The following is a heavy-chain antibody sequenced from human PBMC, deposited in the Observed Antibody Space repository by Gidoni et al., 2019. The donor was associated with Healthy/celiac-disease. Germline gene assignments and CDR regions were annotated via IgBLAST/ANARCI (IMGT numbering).Heavy chain of an antibody. CDR1: GFTFSSYS. D-gene: IGHD2-15*01. CDR3: ARGYCSGGSCYSHY. J-gene: IGHJ4*02. Sequence: EVQLVVSGGGLVKPGGSLRLSCAASGFTFSSYSMNWVRQAPGKGLEWVSSISSSSSYIYYADSVKGRFTISRDNAKNSLYLQRNSLRAEDTAVYYCARGYCSGGSCYSHYWGQGTLVTVSS. CDR2: ISSSSSYI. V-gene: IGHV3-21*01.